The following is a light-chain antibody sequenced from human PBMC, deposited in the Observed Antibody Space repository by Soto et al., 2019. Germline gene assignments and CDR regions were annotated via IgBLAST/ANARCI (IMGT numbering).Light chain of an antibody. CDR2: DVS. Sequence: QSVLTQPASVSGPPGQSITISCTGTSSDVGAYNYVSWHQHHPGKAPKLLIYDVSSRPSGVSNRFSASKSGNTASLTISGLQAEDEADYYCSSYTTSNTHVFGTGTKVTVL. J-gene: IGLJ1*01. CDR1: SSDVGAYNY. CDR3: SSYTTSNTHV. V-gene: IGLV2-14*03.